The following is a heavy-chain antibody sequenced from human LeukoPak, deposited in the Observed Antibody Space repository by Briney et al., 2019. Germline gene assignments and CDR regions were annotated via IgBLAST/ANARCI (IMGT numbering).Heavy chain of an antibody. CDR3: AAGSYYDFWSGPESDMDV. Sequence: SVKVSCKASGFTFTSSAVQWVRQARGQRLEWIGWIVVGSGNTNYAQKFQERVTITRDMSTSTAYMELSSLRSEDTAVYYCAAGSYYDFWSGPESDMDVWGKGTTVTVSS. CDR1: GFTFTSSA. J-gene: IGHJ6*03. V-gene: IGHV1-58*01. CDR2: IVVGSGNT. D-gene: IGHD3-3*01.